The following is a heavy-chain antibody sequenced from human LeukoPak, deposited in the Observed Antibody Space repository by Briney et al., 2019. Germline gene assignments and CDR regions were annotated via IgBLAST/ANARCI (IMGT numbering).Heavy chain of an antibody. Sequence: GGSLRLSCAASGFILSNYGMTWVRQAPGKGLEWVSSISGASGTTYYADSVMGRFAISRDNSKNTLYLQMNSLRAEDTAVYYCAKSKEDCCGSFDPWGQGALVTVSS. CDR2: ISGASGTT. CDR3: AKSKEDCCGSFDP. D-gene: IGHD2-15*01. J-gene: IGHJ5*02. CDR1: GFILSNYG. V-gene: IGHV3-23*01.